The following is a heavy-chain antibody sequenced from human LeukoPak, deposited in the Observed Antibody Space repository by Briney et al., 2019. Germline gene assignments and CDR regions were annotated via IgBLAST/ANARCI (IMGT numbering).Heavy chain of an antibody. D-gene: IGHD5-12*01. CDR2: ISSSGSTI. V-gene: IGHV3-48*03. J-gene: IGHJ4*02. CDR3: ATYSGYNHDY. CDR1: GFTFSSYE. Sequence: GGSLRLSCAASGFTFSSYEMNWVCNTPEKGLEWVSYISSSGSTIYYADSVKGRFTNSRDNAKYSLYLQMNSLRAEDTAVYYFATYSGYNHDYWGQGTLVTVSS.